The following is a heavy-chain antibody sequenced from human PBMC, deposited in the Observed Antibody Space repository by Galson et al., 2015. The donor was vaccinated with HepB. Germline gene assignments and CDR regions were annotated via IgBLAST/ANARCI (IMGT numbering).Heavy chain of an antibody. CDR3: ARDLRDWVVPAATYYYYGMDV. J-gene: IGHJ6*02. CDR1: GFTVSSNY. V-gene: IGHV3-53*01. Sequence: SLRLSCAASGFTVSSNYMSWVRQAPGKGLEWVSVIYSGGSTYYADSVEGRFTISRDNSKNTLYLQMNSLRAEDTAVYYCARDLRDWVVPAATYYYYGMDVWGQGTTVTVSS. CDR2: IYSGGST. D-gene: IGHD2-2*01.